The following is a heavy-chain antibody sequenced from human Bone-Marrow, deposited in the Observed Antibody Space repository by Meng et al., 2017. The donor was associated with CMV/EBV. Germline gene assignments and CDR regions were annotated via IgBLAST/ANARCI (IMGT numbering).Heavy chain of an antibody. CDR1: GFTFSSYG. V-gene: IGHV1-2*02. Sequence: GGSLRLSCAASGFTFSSYGMHWVRQAPGQGLEWMGWINPNSGGTNYAQKFQGRVTMTRDTSISTAYMELSRLRSDDTAVYYCARVDPYGGNPYYYYGMDVWGQGTTVTVSS. CDR2: INPNSGGT. J-gene: IGHJ6*02. D-gene: IGHD4/OR15-4a*01. CDR3: ARVDPYGGNPYYYYGMDV.